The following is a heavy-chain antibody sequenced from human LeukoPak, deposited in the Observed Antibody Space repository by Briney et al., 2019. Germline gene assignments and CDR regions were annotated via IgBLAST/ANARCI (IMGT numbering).Heavy chain of an antibody. CDR1: GYTFTSYG. Sequence: GASVKVSCKASGYTFTSYGISWVRQAPGQGLEWLGWVGAYNSDTDYAQKLQGRVTMTTDTSTNTGYMELRSLKSDDTAVYYCARRGPVPHDYGGQGTLVTVSS. CDR3: ARRGPVPHDY. J-gene: IGHJ4*02. D-gene: IGHD3-16*01. V-gene: IGHV1-18*01. CDR2: VGAYNSDT.